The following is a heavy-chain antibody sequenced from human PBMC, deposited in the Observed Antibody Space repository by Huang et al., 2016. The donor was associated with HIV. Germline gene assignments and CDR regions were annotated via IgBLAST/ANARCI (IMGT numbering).Heavy chain of an antibody. V-gene: IGHV3-30-3*01. D-gene: IGHD1-20*01. CDR3: ARGVTGTTFYYYNMDV. CDR2: ISNDGSSK. CDR1: GFTFDNFA. J-gene: IGHJ6*04. Sequence: AASGFTFDNFAMHWVRQAPSKGLECMAVISNDGSSKYYPDSVKGRFTISRDNSKNTLHLQMNSLRTEDTAVYYCARGVTGTTFYYYNMDVWGKGTTVIVSS.